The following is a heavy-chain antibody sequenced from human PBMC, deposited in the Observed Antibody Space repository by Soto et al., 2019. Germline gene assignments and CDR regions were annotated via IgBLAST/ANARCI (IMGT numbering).Heavy chain of an antibody. J-gene: IGHJ4*02. Sequence: QVQLVQSGAEVKKPGASVKVSCKASGYTFTSYGISWVRQAPGQGLEWMGWISAYNGNTNYAQKLQGRVTMTTDTTTSTAYRELRSLRADDTAVYYCARDWEAAGPFDYWGQGTLVTVSS. V-gene: IGHV1-18*01. CDR3: ARDWEAAGPFDY. CDR1: GYTFTSYG. CDR2: ISAYNGNT. D-gene: IGHD6-13*01.